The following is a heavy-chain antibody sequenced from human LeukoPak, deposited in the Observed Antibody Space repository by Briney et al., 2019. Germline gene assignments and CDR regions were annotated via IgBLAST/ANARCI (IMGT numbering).Heavy chain of an antibody. CDR2: ISISGSTI. Sequence: GGSLRLSCAASGFTFSDYYMSWIRQAPGKGLEWVSYISISGSTIYYADSVKGRFTISRDNAKNSLYLQMNSLRAEDTAVYYCARVPTGHYDSSGYYYETLPNWFDPWGQGTLVTVSS. J-gene: IGHJ5*02. D-gene: IGHD3-22*01. V-gene: IGHV3-11*01. CDR1: GFTFSDYY. CDR3: ARVPTGHYDSSGYYYETLPNWFDP.